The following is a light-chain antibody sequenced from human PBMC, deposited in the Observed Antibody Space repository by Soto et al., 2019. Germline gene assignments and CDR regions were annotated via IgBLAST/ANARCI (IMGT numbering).Light chain of an antibody. CDR2: DVS. CDR3: QQYNSYPWT. J-gene: IGKJ1*01. CDR1: ESISSW. Sequence: DIQMTQSPSTLSASVGDRVTITCRASESISSWLAWYQQKPGKAPKLLIYDVSNLESVVPSRFSGSGSGTEFTLTISSLQPDDFATYYCQQYNSYPWTFGQGTKVEVK. V-gene: IGKV1-5*01.